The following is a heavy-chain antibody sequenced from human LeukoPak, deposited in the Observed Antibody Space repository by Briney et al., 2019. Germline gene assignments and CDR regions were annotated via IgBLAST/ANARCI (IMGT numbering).Heavy chain of an antibody. Sequence: PGESLRLSCAASGFSFSSYSMNWVRQAPGKGLEWVSVIYAGGDTYYADSVKGRFTISRDNSKNALYLQMNSLRAEDTAVYYCARSGSGLFDFWGQGTLVTVSS. D-gene: IGHD6-19*01. CDR1: GFSFSSYS. V-gene: IGHV3-53*01. J-gene: IGHJ4*02. CDR3: ARSGSGLFDF. CDR2: IYAGGDT.